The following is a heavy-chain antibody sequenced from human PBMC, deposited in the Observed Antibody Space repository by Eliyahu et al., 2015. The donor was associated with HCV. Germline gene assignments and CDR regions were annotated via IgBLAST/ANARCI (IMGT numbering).Heavy chain of an antibody. CDR3: TGLYFAY. V-gene: IGHV3-15*01. D-gene: IGHD2-8*01. Sequence: VRQTPGKGLEWVGRIKSKTDGGTTDYAAPVKGRFTISRDDSKSTLYLQMDSLKTEDTALYYCTGLYFAYWGQGTLVTVSS. CDR2: IKSKTDGGTT. J-gene: IGHJ4*02.